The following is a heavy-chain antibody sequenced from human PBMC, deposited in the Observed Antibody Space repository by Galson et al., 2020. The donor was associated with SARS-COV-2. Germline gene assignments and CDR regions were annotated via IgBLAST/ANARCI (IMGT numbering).Heavy chain of an antibody. CDR2: IQPTGGGT. Sequence: ASVKVSCKASGYTFIDYYLHWVRQAPGQGLEWMGIIQPTGGGTNYAQKFQGRVTMTRETSTSTVYMELSSLRFEDTAVYYCVRMNHYYGPGGKFDYRGQGALVTGAS. D-gene: IGHD3-10*01. J-gene: IGHJ4*02. CDR3: VRMNHYYGPGGKFDY. CDR1: GYTFIDYY. V-gene: IGHV1-46*01.